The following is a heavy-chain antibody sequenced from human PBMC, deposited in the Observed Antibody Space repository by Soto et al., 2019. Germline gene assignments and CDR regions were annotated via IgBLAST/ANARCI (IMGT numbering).Heavy chain of an antibody. CDR2: MFNGGSA. Sequence: SETLSLTCTVSGGSLSNYYWSWIRQPPGKGLEWVGYMFNGGSANYNPSLKSRVAISVDMSQNQFSLKLTSVTAADTAVYYCAGHGAIYSNSWYDFDYWGQGTLVTVSS. CDR1: GGSLSNYY. V-gene: IGHV4-59*08. D-gene: IGHD5-18*01. CDR3: AGHGAIYSNSWYDFDY. J-gene: IGHJ4*02.